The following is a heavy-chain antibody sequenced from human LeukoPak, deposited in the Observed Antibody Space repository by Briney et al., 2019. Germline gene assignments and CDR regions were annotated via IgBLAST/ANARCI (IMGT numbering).Heavy chain of an antibody. Sequence: GGSLRLSCAASQFTFSDYYMSWIRQAPGKGLEWVSYISSSGSTIYYADSVKGRFTISRDNAKNSLYLQMNSLRAEDTAVYYCARARTLYHFDYWGQGTLVTVSS. CDR3: ARARTLYHFDY. D-gene: IGHD2-8*01. CDR2: ISSSGSTI. CDR1: QFTFSDYY. J-gene: IGHJ4*02. V-gene: IGHV3-11*01.